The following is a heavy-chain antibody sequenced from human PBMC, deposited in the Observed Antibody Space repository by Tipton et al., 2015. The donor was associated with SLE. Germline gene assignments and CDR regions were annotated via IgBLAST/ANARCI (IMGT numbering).Heavy chain of an antibody. CDR2: MYYRGST. CDR1: GGSISSSDYY. J-gene: IGHJ4*02. CDR3: ARTLTMGTRIDN. V-gene: IGHV4-39*07. Sequence: TLSLTCTISGGSISSSDYYWGWIRQPPGKGLEWIGSMYYRGSTYYNPSLESRVTMSLDTSKNQFSLKLNSVTAADTAVYYCARTLTMGTRIDNWGQGTLVTVSS. D-gene: IGHD7-27*01.